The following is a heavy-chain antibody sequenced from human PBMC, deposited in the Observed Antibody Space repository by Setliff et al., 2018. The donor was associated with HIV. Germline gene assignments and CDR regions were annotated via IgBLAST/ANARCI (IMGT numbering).Heavy chain of an antibody. Sequence: SETLSLTCTVSGGSISSGSYYWSWIRQPAGKGLEWIGRIHTSGNTNYNPSLKSRVTISVDTSKNQFSLKLSSVTAADTAVYYCTRLAGGYADYWGQGTLVTVSS. V-gene: IGHV4-61*02. CDR2: IHTSGNT. CDR3: TRLAGGYADY. CDR1: GGSISSGSYY. J-gene: IGHJ4*02. D-gene: IGHD5-12*01.